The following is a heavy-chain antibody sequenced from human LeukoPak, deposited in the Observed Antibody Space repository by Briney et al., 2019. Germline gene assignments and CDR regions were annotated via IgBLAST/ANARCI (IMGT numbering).Heavy chain of an antibody. CDR3: ARGDGSGSYYNLVAFDI. CDR2: IYYSGST. D-gene: IGHD3-10*01. V-gene: IGHV4-59*12. J-gene: IGHJ3*02. Sequence: SETLSLTCTVSGGSISSYYWSWIRQPPGKGLEWVGYIYYSGSTNYNPSLKSRVTISVDTSKNQFSLKLSSVTAADTAVYYCARGDGSGSYYNLVAFDIWGQGTMVTVSS. CDR1: GGSISSYY.